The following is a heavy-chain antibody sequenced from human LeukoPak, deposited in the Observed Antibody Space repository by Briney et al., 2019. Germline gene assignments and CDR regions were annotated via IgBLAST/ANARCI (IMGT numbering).Heavy chain of an antibody. CDR3: AKSTGGRKLDS. J-gene: IGHJ4*02. CDR1: GASISSSNW. V-gene: IGHV4-4*02. Sequence: PSGSLSLTCVVSGASISSSNWWSWVRQAPGKGLEWIGEMFHDGRTNYNPSLKSRVTLSLDKSKNHFSLSLTSVTAADTAVYYCAKSTGGRKLDSWGQGTLVTVSS. D-gene: IGHD1-14*01. CDR2: MFHDGRT.